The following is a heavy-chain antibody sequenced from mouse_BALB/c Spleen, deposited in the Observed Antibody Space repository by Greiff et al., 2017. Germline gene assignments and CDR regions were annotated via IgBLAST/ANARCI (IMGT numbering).Heavy chain of an antibody. Sequence: VQLQQFGPELVKPGASVKIPCKASGYTFTDYNMDWVKQSHGKSLEWIGDINPNNGGTIYNQKFKGKATLTVDKSSSTAYMELRSLTSEDTAVYYCASYGNAMDYWGQGTSVTVSS. D-gene: IGHD2-1*01. J-gene: IGHJ4*01. CDR3: ASYGNAMDY. V-gene: IGHV1-18*01. CDR2: INPNNGGT. CDR1: GYTFTDYN.